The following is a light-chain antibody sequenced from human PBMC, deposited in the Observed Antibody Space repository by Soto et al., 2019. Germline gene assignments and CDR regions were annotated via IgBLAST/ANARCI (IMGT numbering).Light chain of an antibody. CDR1: QGIRNY. Sequence: DIQMTQSPSSLSASVGDRVTITCRATQGIRNYLAWYQQKPGKVPKLLIYGASSLQSGVPSRFSGSGSGTDFTLTINSLQPEDVATYYCHKYSSAPWTFGQGTKVDIK. V-gene: IGKV1-27*01. CDR3: HKYSSAPWT. CDR2: GAS. J-gene: IGKJ1*01.